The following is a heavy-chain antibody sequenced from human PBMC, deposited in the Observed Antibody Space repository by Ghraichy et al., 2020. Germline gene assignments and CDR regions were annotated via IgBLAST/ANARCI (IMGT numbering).Heavy chain of an antibody. V-gene: IGHV3-7*01. Sequence: GSLRLSCAASGFTYNSYWMNWVRQAPGKGLEWVAYIKYDGSAEYYVDSVKGRFAISRDNAKNSLFLQMNSLRAEDTAVYYCARGWGRFDYWGQGTLVTVSS. CDR1: GFTYNSYW. CDR3: ARGWGRFDY. CDR2: IKYDGSAE. D-gene: IGHD2-21*02. J-gene: IGHJ4*02.